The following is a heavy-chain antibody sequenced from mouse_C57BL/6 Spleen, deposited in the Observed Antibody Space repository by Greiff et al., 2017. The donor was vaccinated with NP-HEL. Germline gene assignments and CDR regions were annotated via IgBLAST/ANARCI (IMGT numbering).Heavy chain of an antibody. CDR2: IYPGDGDT. D-gene: IGHD2-4*01. CDR3: ARGVGLDYAMDY. CDR1: GYAFSSYW. V-gene: IGHV1-80*01. J-gene: IGHJ4*01. Sequence: QVQLKQSGAELVKPGASVKISCKASGYAFSSYWMNWVKQRPGKGLEWIGQIYPGDGDTNYNGKFKGKATLTADKSSSTAYMQLSSLTSEDSAVYFCARGVGLDYAMDYWGQGTSVTVSS.